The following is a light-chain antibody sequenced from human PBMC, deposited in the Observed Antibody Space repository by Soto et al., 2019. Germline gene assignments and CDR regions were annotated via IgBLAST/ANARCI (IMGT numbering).Light chain of an antibody. J-gene: IGLJ3*02. CDR2: GNS. CDR1: SXNIGAGYD. Sequence: QSVLTQPPSVSGAPGQRVTISXXXXSXNIGAGYDVHWYQQLPGTAPKLLIYGNSNRPSGVPDRFSGSKSGTSASLAITGLQAEDEADYYCQSYDSSLSGWVFGGGTKLTVL. V-gene: IGLV1-40*01. CDR3: QSYDSSLSGWV.